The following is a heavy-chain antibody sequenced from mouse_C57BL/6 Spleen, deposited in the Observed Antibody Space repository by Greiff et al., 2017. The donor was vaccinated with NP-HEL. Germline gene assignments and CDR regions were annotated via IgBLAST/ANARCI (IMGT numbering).Heavy chain of an antibody. D-gene: IGHD2-3*01. CDR2: IYPGSGST. V-gene: IGHV1-55*01. CDR3: ARGGGYYYYAMDY. CDR1: GYTFTSYW. Sequence: VQLQQPGAELVKPGASVKMSCKASGYTFTSYWITWVKQRPGQGLEWIGDIYPGSGSTTYNEKFKSKATLTVDTSSSTAYMQLSSLTSEDSAVYYCARGGGYYYYAMDYWGQGTSVTVSS. J-gene: IGHJ4*01.